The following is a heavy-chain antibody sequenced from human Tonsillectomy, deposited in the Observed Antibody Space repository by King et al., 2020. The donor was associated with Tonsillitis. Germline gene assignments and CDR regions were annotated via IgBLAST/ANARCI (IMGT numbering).Heavy chain of an antibody. V-gene: IGHV3-9*01. J-gene: IGHJ4*02. CDR3: AKDSGGAYSSSWFDY. CDR1: GFTFADYA. Sequence: VQLVESGGGLVQPGRSLRLSCAASGFTFADYAMHWVRQTPGKGLEWVSGITWNSGSIGYADSVKGRFTISRDNAKKSLYLEMNSLRAEDTALYYCAKDSGGAYSSSWFDYWGQGTLVTVSS. CDR2: ITWNSGSI. D-gene: IGHD6-13*01.